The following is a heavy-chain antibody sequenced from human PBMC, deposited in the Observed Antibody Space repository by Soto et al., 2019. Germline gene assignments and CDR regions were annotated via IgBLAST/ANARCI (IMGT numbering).Heavy chain of an antibody. CDR3: SSLQRDCMDV. CDR1: GYSFTSYW. CDR2: FYPADSDT. J-gene: IGHJ6*02. Sequence: VESLKISCKGSGYSFTSYWIAWVRQMPGKGLEWMGIFYPADSDTRYISSFQGQFTISADKSFNTAYLQWSSLKASDTAMYYCSSLQRDCMDVWGQGTTVTVSS. D-gene: IGHD6-25*01. V-gene: IGHV5-51*01.